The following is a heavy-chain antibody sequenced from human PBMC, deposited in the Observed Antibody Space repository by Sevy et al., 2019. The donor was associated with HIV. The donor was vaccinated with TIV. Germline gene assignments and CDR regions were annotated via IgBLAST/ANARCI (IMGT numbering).Heavy chain of an antibody. V-gene: IGHV3-30-3*01. J-gene: IGHJ3*02. D-gene: IGHD4-17*01. CDR2: ISYDGSNK. CDR3: ARPYYGDYGDYSESGPTDAFDI. CDR1: GFTFSSYA. Sequence: GGSLRLSCAASGFTFSSYAMHWVRQAPGKGLEWVAVISYDGSNKYYADSVKGRFTISRDNSKNTLYLQMNSLRAEDTAVYYCARPYYGDYGDYSESGPTDAFDIWGQGTMVTVSS.